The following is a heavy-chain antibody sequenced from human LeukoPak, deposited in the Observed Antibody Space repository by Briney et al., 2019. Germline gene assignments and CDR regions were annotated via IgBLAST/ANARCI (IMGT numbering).Heavy chain of an antibody. CDR3: AREVAAAGLFGY. J-gene: IGHJ4*02. V-gene: IGHV1-46*01. Sequence: ASVKVSCKASGYTFTSYYMHWVRQAPGQGLEWMGIINPSGGSTSYAQKSQGRVTMTRDTSTSTVYMELSSLRSEDTAVYYCAREVAAAGLFGYWGQGTLVTVSS. CDR1: GYTFTSYY. D-gene: IGHD6-13*01. CDR2: INPSGGST.